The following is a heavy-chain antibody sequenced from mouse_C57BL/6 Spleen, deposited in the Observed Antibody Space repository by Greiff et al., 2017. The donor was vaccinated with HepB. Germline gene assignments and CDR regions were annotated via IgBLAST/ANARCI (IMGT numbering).Heavy chain of an antibody. CDR1: GFTFSDYY. J-gene: IGHJ4*01. D-gene: IGHD2-3*01. CDR2: INYDGSST. V-gene: IGHV5-16*01. CDR3: ARDYDEGAIDY. Sequence: EVKLVESEGGLVQPGSSMKLSCTASGFTFSDYYMAWVRQVPEKGLEWVANINYDGSSTYYLDSLKSRFIISRDNAKNILYLQMSSLKSEDTATYYGARDYDEGAIDYWGHGTSVTVSS.